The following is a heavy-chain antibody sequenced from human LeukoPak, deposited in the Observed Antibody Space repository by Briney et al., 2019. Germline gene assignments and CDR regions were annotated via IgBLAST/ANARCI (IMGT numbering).Heavy chain of an antibody. J-gene: IGHJ1*01. CDR3: ARAPSEIGGYYPEYFRH. D-gene: IGHD3-22*01. V-gene: IGHV3-74*01. Sequence: GGSLRLSCAAPGFTFSSYWMHWVRQVPGKGLVWVSRIKSDGSTNYADSVKGRFTISRDNAKNTVSLQMNSLRAEDTGVYFCARAPSEIGGYYPEYFRHWGQGTLVTVSS. CDR2: IKSDGST. CDR1: GFTFSSYW.